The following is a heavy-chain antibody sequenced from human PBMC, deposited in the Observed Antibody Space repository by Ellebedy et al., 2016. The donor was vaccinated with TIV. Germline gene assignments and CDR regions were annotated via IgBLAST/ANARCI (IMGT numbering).Heavy chain of an antibody. CDR2: IHYTGST. CDR1: DGSVSNRGYY. V-gene: IGHV4-61*03. J-gene: IGHJ6*02. Sequence: SEILSLTXSVSDGSVSNRGYYWAWLRQPPGKGLEWIGHIHYTGSTDYNPSLKSRFSISVDTSKNHFSLIVTSVTAADTAVYFCAGGTHYYYGWDVWGQGTTVIVS. CDR3: AGGTHYYYGWDV.